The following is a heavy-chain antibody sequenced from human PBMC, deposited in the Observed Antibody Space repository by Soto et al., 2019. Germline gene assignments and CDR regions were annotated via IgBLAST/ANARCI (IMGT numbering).Heavy chain of an antibody. D-gene: IGHD3-10*01. V-gene: IGHV3-33*01. CDR2: IWYDGSNK. Sequence: GGSLRLSCAASGFTFSSYGMHWVRQAPGKGLEWVAVIWYDGSNKYYADSVKGRFTISRDNSKNTLYLQMNSLRAEDTAVYYCARDTTDGSGSYSDGMDVWGQGTTVTVSS. J-gene: IGHJ6*02. CDR1: GFTFSSYG. CDR3: ARDTTDGSGSYSDGMDV.